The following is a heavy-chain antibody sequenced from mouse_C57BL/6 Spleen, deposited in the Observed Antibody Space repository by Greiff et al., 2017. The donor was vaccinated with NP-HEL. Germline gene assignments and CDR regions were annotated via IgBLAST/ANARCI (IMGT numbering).Heavy chain of an antibody. J-gene: IGHJ4*01. CDR1: GYTFTSYW. Sequence: QVQLKQPGAELVRPGSSVKLSCKASGYTFTSYWMHWVKQRPIQGLEWIGNIDPSDSETHYNQKFKDKATLTVDKSSSTAYMQLSSLTSEDPAVYYCARTAQATFYAMDYWGQGTSVTVSS. CDR2: IDPSDSET. CDR3: ARTAQATFYAMDY. D-gene: IGHD3-2*02. V-gene: IGHV1-52*01.